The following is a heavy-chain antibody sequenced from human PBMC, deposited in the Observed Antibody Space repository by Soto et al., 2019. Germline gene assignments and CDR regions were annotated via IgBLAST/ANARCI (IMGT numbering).Heavy chain of an antibody. J-gene: IGHJ4*02. Sequence: EVQLVESGGGLVQPGESLKLSCAASGFTLSGSAVHWVRQASGKGLEWVGRIRSKTHNYATDYIASVKGRFTMSRDDSNHTAYLPMTCLKTDDTAGYYCTRSGGRYSFGYWGQGTLVTVSS. CDR1: GFTLSGSA. V-gene: IGHV3-73*02. CDR3: TRSGGRYSFGY. D-gene: IGHD1-26*01. CDR2: IRSKTHNYAT.